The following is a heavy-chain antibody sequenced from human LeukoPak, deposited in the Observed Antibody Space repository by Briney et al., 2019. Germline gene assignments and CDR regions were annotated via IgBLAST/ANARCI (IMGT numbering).Heavy chain of an antibody. V-gene: IGHV3-48*01. CDR3: ARGISEIDY. CDR2: ISLSGSAI. J-gene: IGHJ4*02. Sequence: GGSLRLSCAASGFTFSDYSMSWVRQAPGKGLEWISYISLSGSAIYYAETVKGRFTISRDNAKNSLYLQMNSLRAEDTAVYYCARGISEIDYWGQGTLVTVST. CDR1: GFTFSDYS. D-gene: IGHD2-15*01.